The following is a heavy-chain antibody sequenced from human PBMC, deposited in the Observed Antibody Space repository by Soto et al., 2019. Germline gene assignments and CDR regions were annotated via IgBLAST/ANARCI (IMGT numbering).Heavy chain of an antibody. CDR2: ISGSGGST. Sequence: GGSLRLSCAASGFTFSSYATSWVRQAPGKGLEWVSAISGSGGSTYYADSVKGRFTISRDNSKNTLYLQMNSLRAEDTAVYYCAKGSHLSDIAVAAPQAPNYWGQGTLVTVSS. CDR1: GFTFSSYA. J-gene: IGHJ4*02. CDR3: AKGSHLSDIAVAAPQAPNY. V-gene: IGHV3-23*01. D-gene: IGHD6-19*01.